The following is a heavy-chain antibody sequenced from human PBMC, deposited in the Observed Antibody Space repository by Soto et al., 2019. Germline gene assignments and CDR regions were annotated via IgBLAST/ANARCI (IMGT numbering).Heavy chain of an antibody. D-gene: IGHD1-26*01. J-gene: IGHJ6*02. V-gene: IGHV3-21*01. CDR1: GFTFSSYS. CDR3: ARVYSGSYYYYGMDV. Sequence: GGSLRLSCAASGFTFSSYSMNWVRQAPGKGLEWVSSISSSSSYIYYADSVKGRFTISRDNAKNSLYLQMNSLRAEDTAVYYCARVYSGSYYYYGMDVWGQGTTVTVS. CDR2: ISSSSSYI.